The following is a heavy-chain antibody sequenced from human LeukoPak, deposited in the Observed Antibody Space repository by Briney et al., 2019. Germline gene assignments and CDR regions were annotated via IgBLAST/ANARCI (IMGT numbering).Heavy chain of an antibody. CDR2: ISDSGAST. V-gene: IGHV3-23*01. CDR3: AKEYYYDGSGYSPRFDY. J-gene: IGHJ4*02. D-gene: IGHD3-22*01. Sequence: GGSLRLSCAASGFNFNRYAINWVRQAPGKGLEWISGISDSGASTFYADSVKGRFTISRDNSKNTLYLQMNSLRVEDTAIYYSAKEYYYDGSGYSPRFDYWGQGILVTVSS. CDR1: GFNFNRYA.